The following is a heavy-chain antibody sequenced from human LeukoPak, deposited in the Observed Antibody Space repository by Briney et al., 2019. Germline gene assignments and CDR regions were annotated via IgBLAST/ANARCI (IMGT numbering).Heavy chain of an antibody. Sequence: TGGSLRLSCAASGFTFSSYAMTWVRQAPGKGLEWVSAISSSGSTIYYADSVKGRFTISRDNAKNSLYLQMNSLRAEDTAVYYCARDLLLGDCVWGSYRPWGMDVWGQGTTVTVSS. J-gene: IGHJ6*02. D-gene: IGHD3-16*02. V-gene: IGHV3-21*04. CDR2: ISSSGSTI. CDR1: GFTFSSYA. CDR3: ARDLLLGDCVWGSYRPWGMDV.